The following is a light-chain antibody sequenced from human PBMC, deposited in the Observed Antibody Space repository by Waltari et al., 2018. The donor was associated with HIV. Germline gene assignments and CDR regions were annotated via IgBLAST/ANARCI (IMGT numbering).Light chain of an antibody. CDR1: SSNIRGNT. V-gene: IGLV1-44*01. CDR2: SNS. CDR3: AAWDDSLNGRWV. Sequence: QSVLTQPPSASGTPGQRVTISCSGTSSNIRGNTVNCYQQLPGTAPKPLIYSNSQRPSGVPYRFSASKSGTSASLVISGLQSEDEADYYCAAWDDSLNGRWVFGGGTKVTVL. J-gene: IGLJ3*02.